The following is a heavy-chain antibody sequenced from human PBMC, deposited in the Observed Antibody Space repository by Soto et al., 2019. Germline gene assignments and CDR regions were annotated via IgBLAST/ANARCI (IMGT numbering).Heavy chain of an antibody. CDR3: VRERGLSSFYGMDV. V-gene: IGHV3-21*02. CDR2: ITSSSSHI. J-gene: IGHJ6*02. Sequence: EVQLVESGGGLVKPGGSLRLSCAASGFTLTSYTMNWVRQASGKGLEWVSSITSSSSHIYYADSVKGRFTISRDNAGNSLYLQMNNLRAEDSAVYYCVRERGLSSFYGMDVWGQGTTVTVSS. CDR1: GFTLTSYT. D-gene: IGHD3-10*01.